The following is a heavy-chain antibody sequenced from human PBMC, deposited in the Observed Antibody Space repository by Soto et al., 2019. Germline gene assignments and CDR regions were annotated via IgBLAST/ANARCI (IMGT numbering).Heavy chain of an antibody. CDR3: ARRRLSLPGSYSSSSRWFDP. D-gene: IGHD6-6*01. Sequence: QVQLQQWGAGLLKPSETLSLTCAVYGGSFSGYYWSWIRQPPGKGLEWIGEINHSGSTNYNPSLKSRVTISVDTSKNQFSLKLSSVTAADTAVYYCARRRLSLPGSYSSSSRWFDPWGQGTLVTVSS. J-gene: IGHJ5*02. CDR2: INHSGST. CDR1: GGSFSGYY. V-gene: IGHV4-34*01.